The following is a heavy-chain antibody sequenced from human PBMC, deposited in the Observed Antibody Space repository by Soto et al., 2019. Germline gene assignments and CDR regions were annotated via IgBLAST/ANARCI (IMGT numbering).Heavy chain of an antibody. CDR3: AKPGSSSWYNS. V-gene: IGHV3-74*01. CDR2: INSDGSST. Sequence: GGSLRLSCAASGFTFSSYGRHWVRQGPGKGLVWVSRINSDGSSTSYADSVKGRFTISRDNAKNTLYLQMNSLRAEDTAVYYCAKPGSSSWYNSWGQGTLVTVSS. CDR1: GFTFSSYG. D-gene: IGHD6-13*01. J-gene: IGHJ5*01.